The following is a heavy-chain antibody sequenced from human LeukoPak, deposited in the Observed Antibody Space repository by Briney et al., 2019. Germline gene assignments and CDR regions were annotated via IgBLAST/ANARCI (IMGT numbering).Heavy chain of an antibody. J-gene: IGHJ5*02. CDR1: GYTFTSYD. V-gene: IGHV1-46*01. Sequence: GASVKVSCKASGYTFTSYDINWVRQATGQGLEWMGIINPTGGSTSYAQKFQGRVTMTRDTSTSTVYMELSSLRSDDTAVYYCARDRTHYDILTTYSVTASGTSWFDPWGQGTLVSVSS. CDR3: ARDRTHYDILTTYSVTASGTSWFDP. D-gene: IGHD3-9*01. CDR2: INPTGGST.